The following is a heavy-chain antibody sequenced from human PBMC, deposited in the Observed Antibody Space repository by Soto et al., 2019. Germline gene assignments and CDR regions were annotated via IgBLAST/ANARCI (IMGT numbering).Heavy chain of an antibody. CDR1: GFSLSTSGVG. J-gene: IGHJ1*01. V-gene: IGHV2-5*02. CDR2: IYWDDDK. D-gene: IGHD3-22*01. Sequence: SGPTLVNPTQTLTLTCTFSGFSLSTSGVGVGWIRQPPGKALNCLALIYWDDDKRYSPSLKSRLTITKDTSKNQVVLTMTNMDPVDTATYYCAHLTYYYDSSGYYSRAEYFQHWGQGTLVTVSS. CDR3: AHLTYYYDSSGYYSRAEYFQH.